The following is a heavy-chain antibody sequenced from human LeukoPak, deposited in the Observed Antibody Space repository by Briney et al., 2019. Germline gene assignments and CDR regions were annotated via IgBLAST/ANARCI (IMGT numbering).Heavy chain of an antibody. CDR2: IWYDGSNK. J-gene: IGHJ4*02. V-gene: IGHV3-33*01. CDR1: GFTFSSYG. D-gene: IGHD5-18*01. CDR3: ARDRYSYGSRDFDY. Sequence: PGRSLRLSCAASGFTFSSYGMHWVRQAPGKGLEWVAVIWYDGSNKYYADSVKGRFTISRDNSKNTLYLQMNSLRAEDTAVYYCARDRYSYGSRDFDYWGQGTLVTVSS.